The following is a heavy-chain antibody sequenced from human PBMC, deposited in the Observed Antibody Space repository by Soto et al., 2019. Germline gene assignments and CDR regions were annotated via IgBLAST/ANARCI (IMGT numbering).Heavy chain of an antibody. D-gene: IGHD3-10*01. CDR1: GFTFSSYA. CDR2: ISGSGGST. CDR3: AKEVTPYGSGSYYNY. J-gene: IGHJ4*02. Sequence: GGSLRLSCAASGFTFSSYAMSWVRQAPGKGLEWVSAISGSGGSTYYADSVKGRSTISRDTSKNTLYLQMTSLRAEDTAVYYCAKEVTPYGSGSYYNYWGQGTLVTVSS. V-gene: IGHV3-23*01.